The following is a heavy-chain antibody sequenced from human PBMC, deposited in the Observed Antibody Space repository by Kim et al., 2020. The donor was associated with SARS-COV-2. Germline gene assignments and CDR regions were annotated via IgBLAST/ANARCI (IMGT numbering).Heavy chain of an antibody. CDR3: ARGNSRGDYYRGAFDI. V-gene: IGHV4-39*07. CDR1: GGSISSSTYS. CDR2: MYYSGST. J-gene: IGHJ3*02. D-gene: IGHD3-22*01. Sequence: SETLSLTCTVSGGSISSSTYSWGWIRQPPGKGLEWIGSMYYSGSTYNNPSLKSRVTISVDTSKNQFSLKLSSVTAADTAVYYCARGNSRGDYYRGAFDIWGQGTMVTVSS.